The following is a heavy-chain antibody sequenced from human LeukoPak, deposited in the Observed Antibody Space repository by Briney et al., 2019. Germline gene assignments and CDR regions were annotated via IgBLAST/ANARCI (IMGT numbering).Heavy chain of an antibody. CDR3: ARARLILEWPGAFDI. D-gene: IGHD3-3*01. Sequence: SETLSLTCTVSGGSISSGGYYWSWIRQHPGKGLEWIGYIYYSGSTYYNPSLKSRVTISVDTSKNQFSLKLSSVTAADTAVYYCARARLILEWPGAFDIWGQGTMVTVSS. CDR1: GGSISSGGYY. J-gene: IGHJ3*02. CDR2: IYYSGST. V-gene: IGHV4-31*03.